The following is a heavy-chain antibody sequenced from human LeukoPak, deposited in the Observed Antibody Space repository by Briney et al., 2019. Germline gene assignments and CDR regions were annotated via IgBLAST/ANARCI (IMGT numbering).Heavy chain of an antibody. CDR2: IYITDTT. Sequence: GGSLRLSCAASGFTFSDAWMSWVRQAPGKGLEWVSIIYITDTTYYADSVKGRFTISRDNSKNTLYLHMNSLRVEDTAVYYCARAEEWYYFDYWGQGTLVTVSS. CDR1: GFTFSDAW. D-gene: IGHD3-3*01. V-gene: IGHV3-53*01. J-gene: IGHJ4*02. CDR3: ARAEEWYYFDY.